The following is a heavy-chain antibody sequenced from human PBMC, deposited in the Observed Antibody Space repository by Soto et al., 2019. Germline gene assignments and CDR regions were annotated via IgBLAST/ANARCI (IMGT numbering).Heavy chain of an antibody. J-gene: IGHJ6*03. CDR3: ARDRGVAPPVAGNTHYYYYMDV. CDR2: ISAYNGNT. D-gene: IGHD6-19*01. CDR1: GYSFTNYG. V-gene: IGHV1-18*01. Sequence: QDQLVQSGVEVKKPGASVKVSCKASGYSFTNYGITWVRQAPGQGFEWMGWISAYNGNTNYAQKFQGRVTMTTDASTLTAYLELRSLRSDDTAVYYCARDRGVAPPVAGNTHYYYYMDVWGKGTTVTVSS.